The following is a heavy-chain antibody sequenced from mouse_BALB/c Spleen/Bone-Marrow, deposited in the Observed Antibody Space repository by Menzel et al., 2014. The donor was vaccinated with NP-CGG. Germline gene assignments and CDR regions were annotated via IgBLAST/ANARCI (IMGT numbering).Heavy chain of an antibody. D-gene: IGHD1-1*02. CDR1: GYTFTSYV. V-gene: IGHV1-14*01. CDR3: XSGRPYGYWYCEG. Sequence: VQLQQSGPELVKPGASVKMSCKASGYTFTSYVMHWVKQKPGQGLEWIGYINPYNDGTKYNEEFKGKATLTSDKSSSTAYMELSSRTSEDAAGYYXXSGRPYGYWYCEGWGAGTTGTVSS. J-gene: IGHJ1*01. CDR2: INPYNDGT.